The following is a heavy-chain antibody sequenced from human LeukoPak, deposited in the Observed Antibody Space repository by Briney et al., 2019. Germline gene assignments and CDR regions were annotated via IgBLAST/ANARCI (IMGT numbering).Heavy chain of an antibody. CDR2: INHSGST. Sequence: ETSETLSLTCAVYGGSFSGYYWSWIRQPPGKGLEWIGEINHSGSTNYNPSLKSRVTISVDTSKNQFSLKLSSVTAAGTAVYYCARASNWRNYYFDYWGQGTLVTVSS. D-gene: IGHD1-20*01. CDR3: ARASNWRNYYFDY. CDR1: GGSFSGYY. V-gene: IGHV4-34*01. J-gene: IGHJ4*02.